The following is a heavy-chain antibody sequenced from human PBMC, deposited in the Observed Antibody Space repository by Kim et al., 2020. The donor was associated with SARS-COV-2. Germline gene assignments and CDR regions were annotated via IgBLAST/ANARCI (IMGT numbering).Heavy chain of an antibody. J-gene: IGHJ6*02. CDR3: RGGGANYAMDV. CDR1: GFTFSGST. Sequence: GGSLRLSCAASGFTFSGSTMHWVRQASGKGLECVGRIRNKANRYATTYAASVKGRFTISRDDSKNTAYLQMNSLKTEDTAVYYCRGGGANYAMDVWGQGTTVTVSS. CDR2: IRNKANRYAT. V-gene: IGHV3-73*01. D-gene: IGHD3-16*01.